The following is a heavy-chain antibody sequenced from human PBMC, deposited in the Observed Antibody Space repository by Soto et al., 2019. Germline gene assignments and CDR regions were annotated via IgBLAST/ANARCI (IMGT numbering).Heavy chain of an antibody. D-gene: IGHD2-2*02. Sequence: QVQLQQWGAGLLKPSETLSLTCAVYGGSFSGYYWSWIRQPPGKGLEWIGEINHSGSTNYNPSLRRRVPISADTSKNQLSLKLSPVTAADTAVYYCARVDYCSSTSCYSYYYYGMDVWGQGTTVTVSS. J-gene: IGHJ6*02. CDR2: INHSGST. CDR3: ARVDYCSSTSCYSYYYYGMDV. V-gene: IGHV4-34*01. CDR1: GGSFSGYY.